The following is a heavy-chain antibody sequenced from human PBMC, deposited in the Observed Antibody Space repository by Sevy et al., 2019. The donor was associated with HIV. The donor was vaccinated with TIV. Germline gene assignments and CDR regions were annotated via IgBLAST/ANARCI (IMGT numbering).Heavy chain of an antibody. V-gene: IGHV3-23*01. Sequence: GGSLRLSCAASGFTFSSYAMSWVRQAPGKGLEWVSAISGSGGRTYYADSVKGRFTMSRDNSKNRLYLQMNSLRAEDTAVYYCAKAQLERYGVFDIWGQGTMVTVSS. J-gene: IGHJ3*02. CDR2: ISGSGGRT. CDR1: GFTFSSYA. CDR3: AKAQLERYGVFDI. D-gene: IGHD1-1*01.